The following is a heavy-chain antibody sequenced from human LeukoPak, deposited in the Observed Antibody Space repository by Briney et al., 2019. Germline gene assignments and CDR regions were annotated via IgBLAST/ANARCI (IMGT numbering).Heavy chain of an antibody. Sequence: PSQTLSLTCAVSGGSISSGGYSWSWIRQPPGKGLEWIGYIYHSGGTYYNPSLKSRVTISVDRSKNQFSLKLSSVTAADTAVYYCARGPIYGDYSDYWGQGTLVTVSS. V-gene: IGHV4-30-2*01. CDR2: IYHSGGT. CDR1: GGSISSGGYS. D-gene: IGHD4-17*01. CDR3: ARGPIYGDYSDY. J-gene: IGHJ4*02.